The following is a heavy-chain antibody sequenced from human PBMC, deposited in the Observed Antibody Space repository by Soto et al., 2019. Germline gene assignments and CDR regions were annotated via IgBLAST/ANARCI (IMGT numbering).Heavy chain of an antibody. D-gene: IGHD2-21*02. Sequence: GGSLRLSCAASGFTFSSYAMHWVRQAPGKGLEWVAVISYDGSNKYYADSVKGRFTISRDNSKNTLYLQMNSLRAEDTAVYYCARDPDQRRYCGGDCYSWLFDYWGQGTLVTVSS. V-gene: IGHV3-30-3*01. J-gene: IGHJ4*02. CDR3: ARDPDQRRYCGGDCYSWLFDY. CDR1: GFTFSSYA. CDR2: ISYDGSNK.